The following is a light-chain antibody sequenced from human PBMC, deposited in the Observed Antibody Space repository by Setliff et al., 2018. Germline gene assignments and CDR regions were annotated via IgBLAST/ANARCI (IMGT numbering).Light chain of an antibody. CDR2: EVS. Sequence: QSALTQPAAVSGSPGQSITISCTGTSSDVGGYDYVSWYQQHPGKAPKLMIYEVSKRPSGVSDRFSGSKSANTASLTISGLQTEDEADYYCFSYTTGSTRRGVFGTGTKSPS. CDR3: FSYTTGSTRRGV. J-gene: IGLJ1*01. CDR1: SSDVGGYDY. V-gene: IGLV2-14*01.